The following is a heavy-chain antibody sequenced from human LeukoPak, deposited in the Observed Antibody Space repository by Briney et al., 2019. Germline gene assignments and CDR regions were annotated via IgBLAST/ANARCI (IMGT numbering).Heavy chain of an antibody. CDR3: ATTPTSQYYYYGMDV. Sequence: PGGSLRLSCAASGFTFSSYSMNWVRQAPGKGLEWVSSISSSSSYIYYADSVKGRFTISRDNAKNSLYLQMNSLRAEDTAVYYCATTPTSQYYYYGMDVWGQGTTVTVSS. V-gene: IGHV3-21*01. D-gene: IGHD3-16*01. CDR2: ISSSSSYI. CDR1: GFTFSSYS. J-gene: IGHJ6*02.